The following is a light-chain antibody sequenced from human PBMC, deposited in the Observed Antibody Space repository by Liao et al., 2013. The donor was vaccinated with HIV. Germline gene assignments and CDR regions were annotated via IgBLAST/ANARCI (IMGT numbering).Light chain of an antibody. J-gene: IGLJ1*01. Sequence: SYELTQPPSVSVSPGQTASITCSGDKLGDKYVWWYQQKPGQSPVLVIYQDTKRPSGIPERFSGSNSGNTATLTISGTQSTDEADYYCQAWDSSTAFFGTGTKVTVL. CDR2: QDT. CDR3: QAWDSSTAF. CDR1: KLGDKY. V-gene: IGLV3-1*01.